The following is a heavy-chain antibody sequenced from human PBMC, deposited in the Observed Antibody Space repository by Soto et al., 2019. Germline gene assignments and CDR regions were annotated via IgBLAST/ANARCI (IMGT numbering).Heavy chain of an antibody. V-gene: IGHV3-21*06. Sequence: EVQLVESGGGLVMPEESLRLSCAASGFTFIGYNMKWVRQAPGKGLEWVASISTSSIEIFYSDLVRGRFTIFRDNARNSLYLQMNSLRAEDTTVYYCATLGAHDSFDVWGQGTTVTVSS. CDR2: ISTSSIEI. CDR3: ATLGAHDSFDV. CDR1: GFTFIGYN. J-gene: IGHJ3*01. D-gene: IGHD3-22*01.